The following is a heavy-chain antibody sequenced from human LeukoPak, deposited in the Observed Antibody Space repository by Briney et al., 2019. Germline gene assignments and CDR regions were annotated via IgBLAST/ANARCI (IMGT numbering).Heavy chain of an antibody. CDR3: ARGQYCSGGSCYSYAFDI. CDR2: IYHSGST. CDR1: GGSISSGGYS. Sequence: KPSETLSLTCAVSGGSISSGGYSWSWIRQPPGKGLEWIGYIYHSGSTYYNPSLKSRVTISVDRSKNQFSLKLSSVTAADTAVYYCARGQYCSGGSCYSYAFDIWGQGTMVTVSS. D-gene: IGHD2-15*01. V-gene: IGHV4-30-2*01. J-gene: IGHJ3*02.